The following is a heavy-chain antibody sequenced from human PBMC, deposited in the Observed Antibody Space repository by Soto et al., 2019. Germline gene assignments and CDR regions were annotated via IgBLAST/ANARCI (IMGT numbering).Heavy chain of an antibody. CDR1: GFTFSSYG. J-gene: IGHJ4*02. V-gene: IGHV3-33*01. CDR2: IWYDGSNK. CDR3: ASSIPDYGDYEPFDY. Sequence: GGSLRLSCAASGFTFSSYGMHWVRQAPGKGLEWVAVIWYDGSNKYYADSVKGRFTISRDNSKNTLYLQMNSLRAEDTAVYYCASSIPDYGDYEPFDYWGQGTLVTVSS. D-gene: IGHD4-17*01.